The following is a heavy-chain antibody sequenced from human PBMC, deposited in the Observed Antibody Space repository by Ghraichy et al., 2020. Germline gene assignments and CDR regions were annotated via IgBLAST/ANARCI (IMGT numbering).Heavy chain of an antibody. J-gene: IGHJ4*02. V-gene: IGHV3-72*01. CDR3: ATWSSGALRY. CDR1: GFTFGDHY. Sequence: GGSLRLSCAASGFTFGDHYMGWVRQAPGKGLEWVGRIKNRVGRYATEYAAALTGRFSISRDESRRSVYLQMSSLRFEDTAVYFCATWSSGALRYWGQGTL. CDR2: IKNRVGRYAT. D-gene: IGHD1-26*01.